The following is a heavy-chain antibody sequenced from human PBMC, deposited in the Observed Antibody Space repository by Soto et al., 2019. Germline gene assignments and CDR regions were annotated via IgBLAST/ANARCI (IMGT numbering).Heavy chain of an antibody. CDR1: GFTFSSYS. D-gene: IGHD2-15*01. J-gene: IGHJ4*02. V-gene: IGHV3-21*01. Sequence: GGSLRLSCAASGFTFSSYSMNWVRQAPGKGLEWVSSISSSSSYIYYADSVKGRFTISRDNAKNSLYLQMNSLRAEDTAVYYCARENGLLGYCSGGSCYPLDYWGQGTLVTVSS. CDR2: ISSSSSYI. CDR3: ARENGLLGYCSGGSCYPLDY.